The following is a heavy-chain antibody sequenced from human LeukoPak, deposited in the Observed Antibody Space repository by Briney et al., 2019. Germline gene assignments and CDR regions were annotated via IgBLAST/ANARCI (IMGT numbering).Heavy chain of an antibody. CDR3: AKVDVVVPAASGY. CDR2: INWNGGST. D-gene: IGHD2-2*01. V-gene: IGHV3-20*04. J-gene: IGHJ4*02. Sequence: GGSLRLSCAASGFPFDDYGMTWVRQAPGKGLEWVSGINWNGGSTGYADSVKGRFTISRDNAKNSLYLQMNSLRAEDTAVYYCAKVDVVVPAASGYWGQGTLVTVSS. CDR1: GFPFDDYG.